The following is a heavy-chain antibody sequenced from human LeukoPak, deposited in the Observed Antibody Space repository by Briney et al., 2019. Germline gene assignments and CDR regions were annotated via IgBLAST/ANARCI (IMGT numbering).Heavy chain of an antibody. Sequence: ASVKVSCKASGGTFSSYAISWVRQAPGQGLKWMGRIIPILGIANYAQKFQGRVTITADKSTSTAYMELSSLRSEDTAVYYCATSGEGYDILTGNNWFDPWGQGTLVTVSS. CDR3: ATSGEGYDILTGNNWFDP. CDR1: GGTFSSYA. J-gene: IGHJ5*02. D-gene: IGHD3-9*01. CDR2: IIPILGIA. V-gene: IGHV1-69*04.